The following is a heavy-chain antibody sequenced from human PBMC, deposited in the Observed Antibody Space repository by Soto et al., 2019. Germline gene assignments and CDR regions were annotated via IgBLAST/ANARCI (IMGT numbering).Heavy chain of an antibody. D-gene: IGHD2-15*01. J-gene: IGHJ2*01. CDR2: IYYTGTT. Sequence: QVQLQESGPGLVKPSETLSLTCTVSGGSISGYYWTWIRQPPGKGLEFIGSIYYTGTTSYNPSLKSRGTLSLDTSKTQFSLTLTAATAPDTTVESCARRGAANWYFDLWGRGTLVTVSS. V-gene: IGHV4-59*08. CDR3: ARRGAANWYFDL. CDR1: GGSISGYY.